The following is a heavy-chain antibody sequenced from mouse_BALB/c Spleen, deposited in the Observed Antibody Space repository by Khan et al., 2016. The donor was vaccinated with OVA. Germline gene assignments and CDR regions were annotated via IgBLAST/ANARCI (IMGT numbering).Heavy chain of an antibody. D-gene: IGHD1-1*01. Sequence: EVELVESGGDIVKPGGSLKLSCAASGFTFSTYGMSWVRQTPDKRLEWVATVSTGGHYTYYSDTVKGRFTISRDTAKNTLYLQMTSLRSEDTAMFYCTRLAYYYDSEGFAYWGQGTLVTVSA. CDR2: VSTGGHYT. V-gene: IGHV5-6*01. J-gene: IGHJ3*01. CDR1: GFTFSTYG. CDR3: TRLAYYYDSEGFAY.